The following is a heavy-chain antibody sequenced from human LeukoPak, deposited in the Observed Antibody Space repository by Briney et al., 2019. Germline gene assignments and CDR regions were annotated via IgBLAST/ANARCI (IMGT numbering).Heavy chain of an antibody. V-gene: IGHV3-49*04. CDR2: IRSKAYGGTT. CDR3: TRQAGVATPRDY. Sequence: GGSLRLSCAASGFTFSSYAMSWVRQAPGKGLEWVGFIRSKAYGGTTEYAASVKGRFTISRDDSKSIAYLQMNSLKTEDTAVYYCTRQAGVATPRDYWGQGTLVTVSS. CDR1: GFTFSSYA. D-gene: IGHD5-12*01. J-gene: IGHJ4*02.